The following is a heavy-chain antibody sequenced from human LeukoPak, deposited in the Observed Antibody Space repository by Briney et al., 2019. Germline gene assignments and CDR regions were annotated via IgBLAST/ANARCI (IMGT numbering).Heavy chain of an antibody. V-gene: IGHV3-23*01. Sequence: GGSLRLSCAASGFTFSNFAMSWVRQAPGKGLEWVSAITNSGGGTYYGDYVKGRFTTSRDNSKNTVYLQMSSLRAEDTAVYYCARSDHYIWFGLNYWGQGALVTVSS. CDR1: GFTFSNFA. J-gene: IGHJ4*02. D-gene: IGHD3-10*01. CDR2: ITNSGGGT. CDR3: ARSDHYIWFGLNY.